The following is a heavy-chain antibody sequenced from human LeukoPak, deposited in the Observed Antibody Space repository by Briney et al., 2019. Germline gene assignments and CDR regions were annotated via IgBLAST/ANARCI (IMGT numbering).Heavy chain of an antibody. CDR2: INHSGST. V-gene: IGHV4-30-4*01. D-gene: IGHD6-13*01. CDR3: ARVRVIAAAGRGYIYYYGMDV. Sequence: SETLSLTCTVSGGSISSGDYYWSWIRQPPGKGLEWIGEINHSGSTNYNPSLKSRVTISVDTSKNQFSLKLSSVTAADTAVYYCARVRVIAAAGRGYIYYYGMDVWGQGTTVTVSS. CDR1: GGSISSGDYY. J-gene: IGHJ6*02.